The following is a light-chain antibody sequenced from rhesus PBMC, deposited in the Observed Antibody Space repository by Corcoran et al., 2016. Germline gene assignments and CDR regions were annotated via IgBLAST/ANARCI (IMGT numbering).Light chain of an antibody. Sequence: QTDLTQPRSMSGSPGQSVTISCSGTVSDISGHNYVSWYRHHPGTAPKLIIFEVSTRPSGVSDRFSGSKSGNMASLTVSGLHAEDESDFYCASYANRNTFIFGGGTRLTVL. CDR2: EVS. J-gene: IGLJ1*01. CDR1: VSDISGHNY. V-gene: IGLV2-32*02. CDR3: ASYANRNTFI.